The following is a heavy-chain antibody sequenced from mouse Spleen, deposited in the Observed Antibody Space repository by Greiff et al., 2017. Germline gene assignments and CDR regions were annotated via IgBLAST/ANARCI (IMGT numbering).Heavy chain of an antibody. J-gene: IGHJ1*01. CDR1: GYTFTSYW. CDR3: ARRLHHWYFDV. V-gene: IGHV1-69*01. Sequence: QVQLQQPGAELVMPGASVKLSCKASGYTFTSYWMHWVKQRPGQGLEWIGEIDPSDSYTNYNQKFKGKATLTVDKSSSTAYMQLSSLTSEDSAVYYCARRLHHWYFDVWGAGTTVTVSS. D-gene: IGHD2-13*01. CDR2: IDPSDSYT.